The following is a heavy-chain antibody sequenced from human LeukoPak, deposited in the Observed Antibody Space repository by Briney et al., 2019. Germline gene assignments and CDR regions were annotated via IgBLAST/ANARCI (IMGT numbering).Heavy chain of an antibody. Sequence: PSETLTLTCAVYGGSFSGYYWSWIRQPPGKGLEWIGEINHSGSTNYNPSLKSRVTISVDTSKNQFSLKLSSVTAADTAVYYCARAKGRSPLFDYWGQGTLVTVSS. D-gene: IGHD6-13*01. CDR1: GGSFSGYY. CDR3: ARAKGRSPLFDY. CDR2: INHSGST. J-gene: IGHJ4*02. V-gene: IGHV4-34*01.